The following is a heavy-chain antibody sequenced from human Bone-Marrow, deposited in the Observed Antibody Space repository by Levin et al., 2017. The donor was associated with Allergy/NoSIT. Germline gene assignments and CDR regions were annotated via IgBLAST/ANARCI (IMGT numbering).Heavy chain of an antibody. J-gene: IGHJ6*03. CDR3: ARGRLGYYYYMDV. CDR1: GDSIHMSY. V-gene: IGHV4-59*01. Sequence: SQTLSLTCTVSGDSIHMSYWSWIRQPPGKGLEWIGYIYYTGSTIKYNPSLKSRATISVDTSKNQFSLNVTSMTAADTAVYYCARGRLGYYYYMDVWGKGTTVTISS. CDR2: IYYTGSTI. D-gene: IGHD5-12*01.